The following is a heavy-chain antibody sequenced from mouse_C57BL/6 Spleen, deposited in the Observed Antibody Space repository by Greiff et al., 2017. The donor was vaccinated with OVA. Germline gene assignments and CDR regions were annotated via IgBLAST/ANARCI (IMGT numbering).Heavy chain of an antibody. J-gene: IGHJ3*01. D-gene: IGHD2-3*01. CDR3: AREEDGYYFAWFAY. V-gene: IGHV1-53*01. CDR2: INPSNGGT. CDR1: GYTFTSHW. Sequence: QVQLQQPGTDLVKPGASVKLSCKASGYTFTSHWMHWVKQRPGQGLEWIGNINPSNGGTNYNEKFKSKATLTVDKSSSTAYMQLSSLTSEDSAVYYCAREEDGYYFAWFAYWGQGTLVTVSA.